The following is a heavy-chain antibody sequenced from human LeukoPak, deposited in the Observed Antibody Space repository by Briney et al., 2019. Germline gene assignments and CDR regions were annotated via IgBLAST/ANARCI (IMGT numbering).Heavy chain of an antibody. CDR2: IYPGDSDT. D-gene: IGHD3-22*01. V-gene: IGHV5-51*01. Sequence: HGESLKISCKASGYDFANSWIGWVRQMPGKGLEWMGIIYPGDSDTRYSPSFQGQVTISADKSISTAYLQWSSLKASDTAMYYCARHPDYDSSGYRGEGYYYYGMDVWGQGTTVTVSS. CDR3: ARHPDYDSSGYRGEGYYYYGMDV. J-gene: IGHJ6*02. CDR1: GYDFANSW.